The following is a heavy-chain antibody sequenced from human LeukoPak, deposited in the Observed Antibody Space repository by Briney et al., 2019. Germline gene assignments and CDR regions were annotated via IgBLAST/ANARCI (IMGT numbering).Heavy chain of an antibody. Sequence: GGSLRLSCAASGFTVIDNYMTWVRQAPGKGLEWVSVIYSGGTTYYADSVKGRFTISRDSSRNSLYLQMNSLRAEDTAVYYCARGGQWQRMIYWGQGTLVIVSS. CDR2: IYSGGTT. D-gene: IGHD5-12*01. CDR3: ARGGQWQRMIY. V-gene: IGHV3-53*01. CDR1: GFTVIDNY. J-gene: IGHJ4*02.